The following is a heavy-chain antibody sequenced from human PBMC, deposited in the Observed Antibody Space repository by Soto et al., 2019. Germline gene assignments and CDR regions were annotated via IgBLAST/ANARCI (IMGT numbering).Heavy chain of an antibody. CDR3: AKNGLDNSPSAIDS. V-gene: IGHV3-23*01. J-gene: IGHJ4*02. Sequence: GGSLRLSCAASGFTFRNNVLSWVRQAPGKGLDWVSGITGSGRDTYCADSVKGRFTISRDNSKNMVFLQMNSLRAEDTALYYCAKNGLDNSPSAIDSWGPGTLVTVSS. D-gene: IGHD2-8*01. CDR2: ITGSGRDT. CDR1: GFTFRNNV.